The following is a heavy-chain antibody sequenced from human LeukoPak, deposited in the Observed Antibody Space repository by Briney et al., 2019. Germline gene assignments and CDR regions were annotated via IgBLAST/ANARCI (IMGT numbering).Heavy chain of an antibody. CDR3: VNYYDSSDYQQPNHFDY. J-gene: IGHJ4*02. V-gene: IGHV4-39*01. CDR2: IYYSGST. Sequence: SQTLSLTCTVSGGSISSGRYYWGWIRQPPGKGLDWIGSIYYSGSTYYNPSLKSRFTISVDTSKNQFSLKLSSVTAADTAAYYCVNYYDSSDYQQPNHFDYWGQGTLVTVSS. CDR1: GGSISSGRYY. D-gene: IGHD3-22*01.